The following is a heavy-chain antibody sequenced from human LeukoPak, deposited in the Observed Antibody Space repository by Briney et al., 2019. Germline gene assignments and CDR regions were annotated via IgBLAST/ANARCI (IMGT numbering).Heavy chain of an antibody. CDR3: TREQDREAAATVIGDS. D-gene: IGHD2-15*01. Sequence: GGSLRLSCAASGFTFSRYSMNWVRQAPGKGLEWVSSISISSSYIYYADSVKGRFSISRDNAKNSLYLQMNSLRAEDTAVYYCTREQDREAAATVIGDSWGQGTLVTVSS. V-gene: IGHV3-21*01. CDR2: ISISSSYI. J-gene: IGHJ4*02. CDR1: GFTFSRYS.